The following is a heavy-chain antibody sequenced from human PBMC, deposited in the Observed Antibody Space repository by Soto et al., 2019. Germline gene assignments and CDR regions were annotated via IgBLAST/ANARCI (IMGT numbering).Heavy chain of an antibody. CDR3: SRGGVYSGYDRLDY. CDR2: VSSAGGSK. J-gene: IGHJ4*02. Sequence: QVQLVESGGGVVQSGKSLRLSCAASGFTFNTYVMHWVRQAPGKGLEWLAFVSSAGGSKYYADSVTGRFTISRDNSQNTLHLQMNSLGPEDTAVDYCSRGGVYSGYDRLDYCGQGTLVTVSS. CDR1: GFTFNTYV. D-gene: IGHD5-12*01. V-gene: IGHV3-30-3*01.